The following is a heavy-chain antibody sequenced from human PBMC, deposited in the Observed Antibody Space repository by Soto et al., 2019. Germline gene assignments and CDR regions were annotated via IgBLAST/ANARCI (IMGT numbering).Heavy chain of an antibody. V-gene: IGHV4-34*01. Sequence: LSLTCAVYGGSFSGYYWSWIRQPPGKGLEWIGEINHSGSTNYNPSLKSRVTISVDTSKNQFSLKLSSVTAADTAVYYCARGTRGWYAYYYYGMDVWGQGTTVTVSS. J-gene: IGHJ6*02. CDR3: ARGTRGWYAYYYYGMDV. D-gene: IGHD6-19*01. CDR1: GGSFSGYY. CDR2: INHSGST.